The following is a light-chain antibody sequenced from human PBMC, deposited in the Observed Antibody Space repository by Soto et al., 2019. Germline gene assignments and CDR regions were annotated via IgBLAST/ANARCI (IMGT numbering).Light chain of an antibody. CDR2: EVS. V-gene: IGLV2-14*01. J-gene: IGLJ1*01. Sequence: QSVLTQPASVSGSPGQSITISCTGNSSDVGGYNYVSWYQQHPGKDPKLIIYEVSNRPSGVSNRFSGSKSGNTASLTISGLQAEDEADYYCNSYTSKSTGVFGTGTKLTVL. CDR1: SSDVGGYNY. CDR3: NSYTSKSTGV.